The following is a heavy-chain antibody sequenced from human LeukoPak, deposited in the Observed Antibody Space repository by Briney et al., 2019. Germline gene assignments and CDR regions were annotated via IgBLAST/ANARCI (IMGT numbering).Heavy chain of an antibody. Sequence: PGGSLRLSCAASGFTFSSYWMSWVRQAPGKGLEWVANIKQDGSEKYYVDSVKGRFTISRDNAKNSLYLQMNSLRAEDTAVYYRARGGYCSSASCYGGFDYWGQGTLVTVSS. CDR1: GFTFSSYW. CDR2: IKQDGSEK. CDR3: ARGGYCSSASCYGGFDY. D-gene: IGHD2-2*01. V-gene: IGHV3-7*01. J-gene: IGHJ4*02.